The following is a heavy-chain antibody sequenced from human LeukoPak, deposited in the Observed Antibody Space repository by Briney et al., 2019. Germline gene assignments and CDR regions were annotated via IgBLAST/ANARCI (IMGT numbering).Heavy chain of an antibody. CDR2: IDEHGFKT. J-gene: IGHJ4*02. Sequence: GGSLRLSCAASGFIFRSYWMVWVRQAPGKGLEWVASIDEHGFKTYYAASVTGRFAISKDTAKNSLDLQMNSLRAEDTAVYYCARDGITCTRDYWGQGALVTVSS. V-gene: IGHV3-7*01. D-gene: IGHD1-7*01. CDR3: ARDGITCTRDY. CDR1: GFIFRSYW.